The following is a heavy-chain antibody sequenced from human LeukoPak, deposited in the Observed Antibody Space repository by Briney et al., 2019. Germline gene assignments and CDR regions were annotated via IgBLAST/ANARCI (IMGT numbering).Heavy chain of an antibody. Sequence: GESLEISCKGSWYSFTTYWIALVRQPPGKGLEWRGIIYPGDSDTRYSPSFQGQFTISAGKSMRVAYLQWTSLKASDTAMYYCAWSVSGATFDYWGQGTLVTVSS. V-gene: IGHV5-51*01. CDR2: IYPGDSDT. J-gene: IGHJ4*02. CDR1: WYSFTTYW. CDR3: AWSVSGATFDY. D-gene: IGHD6-19*01.